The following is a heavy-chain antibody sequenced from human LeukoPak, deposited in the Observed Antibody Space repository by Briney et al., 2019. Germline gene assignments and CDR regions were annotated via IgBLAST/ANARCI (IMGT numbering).Heavy chain of an antibody. V-gene: IGHV3-53*01. D-gene: IGHD3-9*01. J-gene: IGHJ4*02. CDR1: GFTVSSNY. CDR2: IYSGGST. CDR3: AKSPDYDILTGYYFDY. Sequence: PGGSLRLSCAASGFTVSSNYMSWVRQAPGKGLEWVSVIYSGGSTYYADSVKGRFTISRDNSKNTLYLQMNSLRAEDTAVYYCAKSPDYDILTGYYFDYWGQGTLVTVSS.